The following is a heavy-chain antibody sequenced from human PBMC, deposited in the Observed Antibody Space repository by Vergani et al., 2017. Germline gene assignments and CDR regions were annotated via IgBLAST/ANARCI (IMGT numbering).Heavy chain of an antibody. J-gene: IGHJ3*02. V-gene: IGHV3-7*01. Sequence: EVQLVESGGGLVQPGGSLRLSCAASGFTFRSYWMSWVRQAPGKGLEWVANIKQDGSEKYYVYSVKGRFTITRDNAKNSLYLQMNSLRAGDTAVYYCARTTMIVVVIDDHDAFDIWGQGTMVTVSS. CDR2: IKQDGSEK. D-gene: IGHD3-22*01. CDR3: ARTTMIVVVIDDHDAFDI. CDR1: GFTFRSYW.